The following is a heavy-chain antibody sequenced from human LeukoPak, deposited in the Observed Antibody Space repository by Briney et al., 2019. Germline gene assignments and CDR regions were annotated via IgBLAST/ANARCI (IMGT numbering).Heavy chain of an antibody. CDR3: ARDDFDDFWSGYYPYWYFDL. CDR1: GGSISSYY. Sequence: SETLSLTCTVSGGSISSYYWSWIRQPPGEGLEWIGYIYYSGSTNYNPSLKSRVTISVDTSKNQFSLKLSSVTAADTAVYYCARDDFDDFWSGYYPYWYFDLWGRGTLVTVSS. V-gene: IGHV4-59*12. D-gene: IGHD3-3*01. CDR2: IYYSGST. J-gene: IGHJ2*01.